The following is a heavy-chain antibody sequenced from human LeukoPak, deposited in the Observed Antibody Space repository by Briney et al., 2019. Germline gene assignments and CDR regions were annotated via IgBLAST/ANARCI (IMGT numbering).Heavy chain of an antibody. CDR1: GFTFSSYG. V-gene: IGHV3-30*18. Sequence: GGSRRLSCAASGFTFSSYGMHWVRQAPGKGMEWVAVISYDGSNKYYADSVKGRFTISRDNSKNTLYLQMNSLRAEDTAVYYCAKDFFQDSSGYTPDYWGQGTLVTVSS. CDR2: ISYDGSNK. D-gene: IGHD3-22*01. J-gene: IGHJ4*02. CDR3: AKDFFQDSSGYTPDY.